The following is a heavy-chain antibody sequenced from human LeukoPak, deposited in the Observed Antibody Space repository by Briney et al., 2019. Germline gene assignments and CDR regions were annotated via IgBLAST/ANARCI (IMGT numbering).Heavy chain of an antibody. J-gene: IGHJ4*02. Sequence: GGSLRLSCAASGFTFSSYGMHWVRRAPGKGLEWVAVISYDGSNKYYADSVKGRFTISRDNSKNTLYLQMNSLRAEDTAVYYCAKGPGWQWLVYFDYWGQGTLVTVSS. CDR3: AKGPGWQWLVYFDY. V-gene: IGHV3-30*18. D-gene: IGHD6-19*01. CDR2: ISYDGSNK. CDR1: GFTFSSYG.